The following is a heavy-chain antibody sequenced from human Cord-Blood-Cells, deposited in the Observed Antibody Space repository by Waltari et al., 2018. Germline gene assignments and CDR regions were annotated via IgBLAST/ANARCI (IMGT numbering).Heavy chain of an antibody. CDR2: INHSGST. D-gene: IGHD1-26*01. CDR3: ARGPVGANWFDP. CDR1: GGSFSGYS. J-gene: IGHJ5*02. Sequence: QVQLQQWGAGLLKPSETLSLTSAVYGGSFSGYSWSWIRQPPGKGLEWIGEINHSGSTNYNRSLKSRVTISVDTSKNQFSLKLSSVTAADTAVYYCARGPVGANWFDPWGQGTLVTVSS. V-gene: IGHV4-34*01.